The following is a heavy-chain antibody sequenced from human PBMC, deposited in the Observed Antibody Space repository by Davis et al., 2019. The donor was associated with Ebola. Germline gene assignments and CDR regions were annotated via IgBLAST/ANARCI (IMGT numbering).Heavy chain of an antibody. CDR1: GGSISSGTYY. Sequence: SETLSLTCTVSGGSISSGTYYRNWIRQPGGKGLEWLGHIYTSGSTNYNPSLKSRVTISVDTSKNQFSLKLSSVTAADTAVYYCARAPRRGFGVVRWFDPWGQGTLVTVSS. J-gene: IGHJ5*02. CDR3: ARAPRRGFGVVRWFDP. D-gene: IGHD3-3*01. CDR2: IYTSGST. V-gene: IGHV4-61*09.